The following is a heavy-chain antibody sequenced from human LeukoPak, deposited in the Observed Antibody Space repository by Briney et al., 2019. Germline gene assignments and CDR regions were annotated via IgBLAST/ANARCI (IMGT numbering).Heavy chain of an antibody. CDR2: IYTPGST. CDR1: GGSISSGSYY. Sequence: PSQTLSLTCTVSGGSISSGSYYWSWIRQPAGKGLEWIGHIYTPGSTNYNPSLKSRVTISVDTSKNQFSLKLSSVTAADTAVYYCARVWYGYNFSGYWYFDLWGRGTLVTVSS. J-gene: IGHJ2*01. V-gene: IGHV4-61*09. D-gene: IGHD5-24*01. CDR3: ARVWYGYNFSGYWYFDL.